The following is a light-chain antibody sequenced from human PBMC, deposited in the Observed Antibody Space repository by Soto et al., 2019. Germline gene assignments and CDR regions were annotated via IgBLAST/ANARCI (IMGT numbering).Light chain of an antibody. V-gene: IGLV2-14*01. CDR3: VSLITSRTQV. Sequence: QSALTQPASLSGSPGQSITISCTGTSSDIGAYDYVSWFQQHPGKAPKLMISEVNNRPSGVSNRFSGSKSGNTAYLTISGLQVQDQAEYFCVSLITSRTQVFGSRSKVT. J-gene: IGLJ1*01. CDR1: SSDIGAYDY. CDR2: EVN.